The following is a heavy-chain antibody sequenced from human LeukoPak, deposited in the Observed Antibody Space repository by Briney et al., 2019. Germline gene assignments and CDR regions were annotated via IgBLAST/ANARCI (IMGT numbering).Heavy chain of an antibody. CDR1: GFTFSSYA. CDR2: ISYDGSNK. Sequence: GGSLRLSCAASGFTFSSYAMHWVRQAPGKGLEWVAVISYDGSNKYYADSVKGRFTISRDNSKNTLYLQMNSLRAEDTAVYYCGRVREWRYYFDYGGQGTLVTVSS. J-gene: IGHJ4*02. V-gene: IGHV3-30-3*01. CDR3: GRVREWRYYFDY. D-gene: IGHD3-3*01.